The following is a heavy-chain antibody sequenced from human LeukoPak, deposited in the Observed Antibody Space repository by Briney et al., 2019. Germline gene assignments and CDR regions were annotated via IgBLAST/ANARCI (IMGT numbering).Heavy chain of an antibody. CDR3: AKLTASFDY. Sequence: GGSLRLSCAASGFTFSSYAMSRVRQAPGKGLEWVSAISGSGGSTYYADSVKGRLTISRDNSKNTLYLQMNSLRAEGTAVYYCAKLTASFDYWGQGTLVTVSS. CDR2: ISGSGGST. D-gene: IGHD2-21*02. V-gene: IGHV3-23*01. J-gene: IGHJ4*02. CDR1: GFTFSSYA.